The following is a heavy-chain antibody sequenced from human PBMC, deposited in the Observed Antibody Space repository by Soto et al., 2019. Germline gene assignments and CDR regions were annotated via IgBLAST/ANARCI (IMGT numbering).Heavy chain of an antibody. Sequence: PGGSLGLSCAASGFTFSSYGIHWVRQSAGKGLDWLSVIWYDGSNKYYADSVKGRFTISRDNSKNTLYLQMNSLRAEDTAVYYCARSLGYCSSTSCYANPRGYYYYYGMDVWGQGTTVTVSS. CDR2: IWYDGSNK. D-gene: IGHD2-2*01. J-gene: IGHJ6*02. V-gene: IGHV3-33*01. CDR3: ARSLGYCSSTSCYANPRGYYYYYGMDV. CDR1: GFTFSSYG.